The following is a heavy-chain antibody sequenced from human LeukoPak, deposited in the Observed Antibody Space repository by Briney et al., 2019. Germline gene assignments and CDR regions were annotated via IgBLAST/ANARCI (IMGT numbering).Heavy chain of an antibody. CDR3: VREGPIRFLEQIDY. CDR1: SYSISRGYY. V-gene: IGHV4-38-2*02. J-gene: IGHJ4*02. CDR2: IHHTGTT. Sequence: NPSETLSLTCTVSSYSISRGYYWGWIRQSPGKGLEWIGNIHHTGTTSYNPSLESRVTISLDLSKNQFSLRLSSVTAADTALHYCVREGPIRFLEQIDYWGQGALVTVSS. D-gene: IGHD3-3*01.